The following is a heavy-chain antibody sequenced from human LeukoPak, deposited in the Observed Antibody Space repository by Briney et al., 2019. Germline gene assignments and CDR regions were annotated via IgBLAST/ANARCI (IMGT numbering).Heavy chain of an antibody. CDR3: ARDGRAGATRGAFDI. Sequence: SQTLSLTCTVSGGSISSGGYYWSWIRQHPGKGLEWIGYIYYSGSTYYNPSLKSRVTISVDTSKNQFSLKLSSVTAADTAVYYCARDGRAGATRGAFDIWGQGTMVTVSS. CDR1: GGSISSGGYY. J-gene: IGHJ3*02. D-gene: IGHD1-26*01. CDR2: IYYSGST. V-gene: IGHV4-31*03.